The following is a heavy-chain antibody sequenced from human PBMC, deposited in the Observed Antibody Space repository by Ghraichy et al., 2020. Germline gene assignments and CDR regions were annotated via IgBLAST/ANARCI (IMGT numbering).Heavy chain of an antibody. D-gene: IGHD1-26*01. V-gene: IGHV3-9*01. Sequence: SLNISCAASGFTFDDYAMHWVRQAPGKGLEWVSGISWNSGSIGYADSVKGRFTISRDNAKNSLYLQMNSLRAEDTALYYCAKGRPGAAYYYYYGMDVWGQGTTVTVSS. CDR1: GFTFDDYA. J-gene: IGHJ6*02. CDR2: ISWNSGSI. CDR3: AKGRPGAAYYYYYGMDV.